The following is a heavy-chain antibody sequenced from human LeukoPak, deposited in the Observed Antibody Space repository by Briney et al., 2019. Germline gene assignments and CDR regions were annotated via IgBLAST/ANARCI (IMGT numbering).Heavy chain of an antibody. J-gene: IGHJ6*02. D-gene: IGHD5-12*01. CDR2: IYYSGST. V-gene: IGHV4-39*01. CDR1: GGSISSSSYY. CDR3: ARDIVATIGDLYYYYYGMDV. Sequence: PSETLSLTCTVSGGSISSSSYYWGWIRQPPGKGLEWIGSIYYSGSTYYNPSLKSRVTISVDTSKNQFSLKLSSVTAADTAVYYCARDIVATIGDLYYYYYGMDVWGQGTTVTVSS.